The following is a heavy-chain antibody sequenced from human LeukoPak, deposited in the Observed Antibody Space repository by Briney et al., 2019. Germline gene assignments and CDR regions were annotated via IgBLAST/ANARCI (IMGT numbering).Heavy chain of an antibody. CDR3: ARRRYDSSGYLTAFDI. D-gene: IGHD3-22*01. Sequence: SETLSLTCTVSGGSISSSSYYWGWIRQPPGKGLEWIGSIYYSGSTYYNPSLKSRVTISVDTSKNQFSLKLSSVTAADTAVYYCARRRYDSSGYLTAFDIWGQGTMVTVPS. CDR1: GGSISSSSYY. V-gene: IGHV4-39*01. J-gene: IGHJ3*02. CDR2: IYYSGST.